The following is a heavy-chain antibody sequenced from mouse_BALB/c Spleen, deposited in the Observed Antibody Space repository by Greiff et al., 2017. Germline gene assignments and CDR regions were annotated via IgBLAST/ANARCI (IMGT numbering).Heavy chain of an antibody. V-gene: IGHV2-9*02. Sequence: QVQLKESGPGLVAPSQSLSITCTVSGFSLTSYGVHWVRQPPGKGLEWLGVIWAGGSTNYNSALMSRLSISKDNSKSQVFLKMNSLQTDDTAMYYCAREEGYRYDGAWFAYWGQGTLVTVSA. CDR1: GFSLTSYG. CDR3: AREEGYRYDGAWFAY. J-gene: IGHJ3*01. CDR2: IWAGGST. D-gene: IGHD2-14*01.